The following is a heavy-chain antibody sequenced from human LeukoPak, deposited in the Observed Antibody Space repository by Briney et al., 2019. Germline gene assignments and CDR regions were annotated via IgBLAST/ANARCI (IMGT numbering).Heavy chain of an antibody. J-gene: IGHJ1*01. V-gene: IGHV3-23*01. Sequence: GGSLRLSCAASRFTFSSYAMSWVRQAPGRGLEWVSTIGGSGGSTYYADCGKGRLTISRDNSKNTLYLQMNRLRGEDTAVYDCAKSGIVGAIFAEYFQHWGQGTLVTVSS. CDR2: IGGSGGST. CDR3: AKSGIVGAIFAEYFQH. CDR1: RFTFSSYA. D-gene: IGHD1-26*01.